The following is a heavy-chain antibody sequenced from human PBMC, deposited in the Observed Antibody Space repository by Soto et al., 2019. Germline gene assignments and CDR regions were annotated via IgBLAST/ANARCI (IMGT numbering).Heavy chain of an antibody. J-gene: IGHJ4*02. Sequence: QVQLVESGGGVVQPGRSLRLSCAASGFTFSSYGMHWVRQAPGKGLEWVAVISYDGSNKYYADSVKGRFTISRDNSKNTLYLQMNSLRAEDTAVYYCAKAGAVAGTLDYWGQGTLVTVSS. CDR1: GFTFSSYG. V-gene: IGHV3-30*18. CDR3: AKAGAVAGTLDY. CDR2: ISYDGSNK. D-gene: IGHD6-19*01.